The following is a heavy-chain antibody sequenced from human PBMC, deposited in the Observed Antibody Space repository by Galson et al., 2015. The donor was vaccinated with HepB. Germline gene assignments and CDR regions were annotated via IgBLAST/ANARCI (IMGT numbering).Heavy chain of an antibody. Sequence: LRLSCAASGFTFSSYGMHWVRQAPGKGLEWVAVISYDGSNKYYADSVKGRFTISRDNSKNTLYLQMNSLRAEDTAVYYCAKDVSSSLIDYWGQGTLVTVSS. CDR1: GFTFSSYG. V-gene: IGHV3-30*18. J-gene: IGHJ4*02. D-gene: IGHD6-13*01. CDR3: AKDVSSSLIDY. CDR2: ISYDGSNK.